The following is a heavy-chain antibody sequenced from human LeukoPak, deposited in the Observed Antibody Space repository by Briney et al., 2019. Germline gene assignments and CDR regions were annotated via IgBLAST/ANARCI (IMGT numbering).Heavy chain of an antibody. V-gene: IGHV1-69*02. CDR2: IIPILGIA. CDR3: ATDDDGKPFTLDY. D-gene: IGHD4-23*01. Sequence: SVKVSCKASGGTFSSYTISWVPQAPAQGLEWVGRIIPILGIANYAQKFQGRVTITADKSTSTAYMELRSRRSEDTAALYCATDDDGKPFTLDYWGQGTLVTVSS. CDR1: GGTFSSYT. J-gene: IGHJ4*02.